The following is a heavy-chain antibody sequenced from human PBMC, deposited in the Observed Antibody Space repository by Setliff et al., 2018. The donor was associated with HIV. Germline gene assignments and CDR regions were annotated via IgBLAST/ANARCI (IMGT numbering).Heavy chain of an antibody. CDR1: GYTFTSYY. CDR3: TRVRYCSGGSCYGGEYWFDP. CDR2: IHPSGGST. J-gene: IGHJ5*02. Sequence: GASVKVSCKASGYTFTSYYIHWVRQAPGQGLEWMGVIHPSGGSTSYAQSFQDRVTMTRDTSTSTVYMELSSLRSEDTAVCYCTRVRYCSGGSCYGGEYWFDPWGQGTLVTVSS. V-gene: IGHV1-46*01. D-gene: IGHD2-15*01.